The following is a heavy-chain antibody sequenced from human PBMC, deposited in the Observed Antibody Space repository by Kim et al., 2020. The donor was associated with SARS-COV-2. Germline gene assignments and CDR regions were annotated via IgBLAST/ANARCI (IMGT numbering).Heavy chain of an antibody. Sequence: GGSLRLSCAASGFTFSSFGMYWVRQAPGKGLEWVAVICFAGINKNYADSVKGRFTISRDNSMNTLYLQMNSLRPEDTAIYYCVRDGPDGKPVDYWGQGTLVTVSS. CDR1: GFTFSSFG. V-gene: IGHV3-33*07. CDR2: ICFAGINK. J-gene: IGHJ4*02. D-gene: IGHD2-2*01. CDR3: VRDGPDGKPVDY.